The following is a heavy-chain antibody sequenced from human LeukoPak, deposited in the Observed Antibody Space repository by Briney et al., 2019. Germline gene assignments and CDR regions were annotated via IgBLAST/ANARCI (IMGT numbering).Heavy chain of an antibody. CDR3: ARGGYYGSGNDFRFDP. Sequence: SETLSLTCTVSGGSISSYYWSWIRQSPGKGLECIGYTHYTGSTNYNPSLKSRVTISVETSKNQFSLKLKSVTAADTAVYYCARGGYYGSGNDFRFDPWGQGTLVTVSS. D-gene: IGHD3-10*01. CDR2: THYTGST. V-gene: IGHV4-59*01. CDR1: GGSISSYY. J-gene: IGHJ5*02.